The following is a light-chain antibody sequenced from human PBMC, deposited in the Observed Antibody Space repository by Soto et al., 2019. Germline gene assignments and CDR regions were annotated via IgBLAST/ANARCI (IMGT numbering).Light chain of an antibody. CDR2: WAS. V-gene: IGKV4-1*01. Sequence: DIVMTQSPDALAVSLGERATINCKSSQSVLYSSNNKNYLAWYQQKPGQPPKLLIYWASTRESGVPDRFSGSGSGTDFTLTVSSLQDEGVAVFYCKQYYSTPTWTFGQGTKVEIK. CDR1: QSVLYSSNNKNY. CDR3: KQYYSTPTWT. J-gene: IGKJ1*01.